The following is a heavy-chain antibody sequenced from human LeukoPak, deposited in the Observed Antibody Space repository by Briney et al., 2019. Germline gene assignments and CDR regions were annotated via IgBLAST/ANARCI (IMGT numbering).Heavy chain of an antibody. CDR2: IYYSGST. Sequence: PSETLSLTCTVSGGSISSYYWSWIRQAPGKGLEWIGNIYYSGSTNYNPSLKSRVTISVDTSKNQFSLKLSSVTAADTAVYYCARGSGSYGFDLWGRGTLVTVSS. CDR1: GGSISSYY. CDR3: ARGSGSYGFDL. J-gene: IGHJ2*01. D-gene: IGHD3-10*01. V-gene: IGHV4-59*01.